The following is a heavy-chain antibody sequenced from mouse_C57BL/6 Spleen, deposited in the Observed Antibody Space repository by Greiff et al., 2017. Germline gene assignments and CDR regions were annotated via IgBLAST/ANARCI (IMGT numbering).Heavy chain of an antibody. D-gene: IGHD1-1*01. CDR2: IDPSDSYT. CDR1: GYTFTSYW. Sequence: VQLQQPGAELVMPGASVKLSCKASGYTFTSYWMHWVKQRPGQGLEWIEEIDPSDSYTNYNQKFKGKSTLTVDKSSSTAYMQLSSLTSEDSAVYCDSRSYCYGPYYLDYWGQGTTLTVSS. J-gene: IGHJ2*01. CDR3: SRSYCYGPYYLDY. V-gene: IGHV1-69*01.